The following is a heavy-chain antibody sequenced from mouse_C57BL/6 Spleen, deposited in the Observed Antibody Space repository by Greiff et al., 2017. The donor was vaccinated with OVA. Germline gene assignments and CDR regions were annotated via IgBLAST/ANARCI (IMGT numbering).Heavy chain of an antibody. D-gene: IGHD2-5*01. Sequence: VQLKESGPGLVKPSQSLSLTCSVTGYSITSGYYWNWIRQFPGNKLEWMGYISYDGSNNYNPSLKNPISITRDTSKNQFFLKLNSVTTEDTATYYCARGEAYYSNYFFDYWGQGTTLTVSS. CDR1: GYSITSGYY. J-gene: IGHJ2*01. CDR3: ARGEAYYSNYFFDY. CDR2: ISYDGSN. V-gene: IGHV3-6*01.